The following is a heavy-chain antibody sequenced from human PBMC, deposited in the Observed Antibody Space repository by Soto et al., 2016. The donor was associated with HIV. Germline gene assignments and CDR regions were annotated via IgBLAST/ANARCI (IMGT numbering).Heavy chain of an antibody. CDR2: IWYDGSNK. CDR1: GFTFSSYG. D-gene: IGHD3-16*01. CDR3: AKPTTAVGEPLFDY. J-gene: IGHJ4*02. V-gene: IGHV3-30*18. Sequence: VQLVESGGGVVQPGRSLRLSCAASGFTFSSYGMHWVRQAPGKGLEWVAVIWYDGSNKYYADSVKGRFTISRDNSKNTLYLQMNSLRAEDTAMYYCAKPTTAVGEPLFDYWGQGTLVTVSS.